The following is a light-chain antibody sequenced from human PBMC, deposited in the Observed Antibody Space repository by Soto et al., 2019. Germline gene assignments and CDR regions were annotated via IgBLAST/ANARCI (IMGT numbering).Light chain of an antibody. Sequence: QSVLTQPPSVSGAPGQRVTISCTGSSSNIGAGYDVHWYQQLPGTAPKLLIYGNSNRPSGVPDRFSGSKSGTSASLAITGLKDEDEAHYYRQSSESSSNGSVFGSGTKVTV. V-gene: IGLV1-40*01. CDR2: GNS. CDR3: QSSESSSNGSV. CDR1: SSNIGAGYD. J-gene: IGLJ6*01.